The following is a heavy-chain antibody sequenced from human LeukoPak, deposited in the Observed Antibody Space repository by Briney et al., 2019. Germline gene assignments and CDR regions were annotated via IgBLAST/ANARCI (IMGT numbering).Heavy chain of an antibody. CDR3: AKRGLNSYYDSSGYHT. V-gene: IGHV3-7*03. CDR2: IREDGGEK. Sequence: QPGGSLRLSCAATGFTFTKHWMSWIRQSKDKGLECVAEIREDGGEKHYVDSVKGRFTISRDNAKNSLYLQMNNLRVDDTAVYYCAKRGLNSYYDSSGYHTWGQGTLVTVSS. D-gene: IGHD3-22*01. CDR1: GFTFTKHW. J-gene: IGHJ5*02.